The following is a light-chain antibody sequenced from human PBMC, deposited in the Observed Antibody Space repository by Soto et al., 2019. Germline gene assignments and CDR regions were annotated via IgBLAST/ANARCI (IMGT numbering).Light chain of an antibody. CDR2: DAS. CDR3: QQRYNWPLT. CDR1: QSVVNY. J-gene: IGKJ3*01. V-gene: IGKV3-11*01. Sequence: EIVLTESPATLSVSPVDRATLACRASQSVVNYLAWYQQKPGQAPRLLIYDASNRATGIPARFSGSGSGTDFTLTISSLEPEDFAVYYCQQRYNWPLTFGPGTKVDIK.